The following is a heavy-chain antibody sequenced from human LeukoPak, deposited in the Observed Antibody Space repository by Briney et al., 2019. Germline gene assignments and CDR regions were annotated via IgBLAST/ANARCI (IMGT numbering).Heavy chain of an antibody. CDR3: ARDLHSAFDY. CDR1: GFTFSDYG. V-gene: IGHV3-33*01. Sequence: GGSLRLSCAASGFTFSDYGLHWVRQAPGKGLEWVAVISYDGSKKYYADSEKGRFTISRDNSKNTLYLQMNSLRAEDTAVYYCARDLHSAFDYWGQGTLVTVSS. J-gene: IGHJ4*02. D-gene: IGHD5-18*01. CDR2: ISYDGSKK.